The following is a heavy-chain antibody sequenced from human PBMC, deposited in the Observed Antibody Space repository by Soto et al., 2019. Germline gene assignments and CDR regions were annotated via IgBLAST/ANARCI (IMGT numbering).Heavy chain of an antibody. Sequence: PGGSLRLSCAASGFTFSSYWMHWVRQAPGKGLVWVSRINSDGSSTSYADSVKGRFTISRDNAKNTLYLLMNSLKDEDTAVYYCARDTPPFSSGPSHSRLLSMDVWGQGNTVT. D-gene: IGHD6-19*01. CDR1: GFTFSSYW. J-gene: IGHJ6*02. V-gene: IGHV3-74*01. CDR2: INSDGSST. CDR3: ARDTPPFSSGPSHSRLLSMDV.